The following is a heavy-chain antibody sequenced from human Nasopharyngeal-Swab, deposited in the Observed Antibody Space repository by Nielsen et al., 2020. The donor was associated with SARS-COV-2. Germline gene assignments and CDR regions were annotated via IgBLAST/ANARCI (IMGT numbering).Heavy chain of an antibody. CDR2: TYYRSKWYN. Sequence: SETLSLTCAISGDSVSSNSAAWNWIRQSPSRGLEWLGRTYYRSKWYNDYAVSVKSRTTINPDTSKNQFSLQLNSVTPEDTAVYYCARESYSSGWYGGGNFDYWGQGTLVTVSS. CDR3: ARESYSSGWYGGGNFDY. J-gene: IGHJ4*02. CDR1: GDSVSSNSAA. V-gene: IGHV6-1*01. D-gene: IGHD6-19*01.